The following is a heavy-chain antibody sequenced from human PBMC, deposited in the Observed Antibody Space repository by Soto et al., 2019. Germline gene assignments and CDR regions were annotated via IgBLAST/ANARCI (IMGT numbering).Heavy chain of an antibody. D-gene: IGHD3-22*01. J-gene: IGHJ5*02. CDR3: ARLSYYDSSGYYLYWFDP. V-gene: IGHV5-51*01. CDR1: GYSFTSYW. Sequence: PGESLKISCKGSGYSFTSYWIGWVRQMPGKGLEWMGIIYPGDSDTRYSPSFQGQVTISADKSISTAYLQWSSLKASDTAMYYCARLSYYDSSGYYLYWFDPWGQGTLVTVSS. CDR2: IYPGDSDT.